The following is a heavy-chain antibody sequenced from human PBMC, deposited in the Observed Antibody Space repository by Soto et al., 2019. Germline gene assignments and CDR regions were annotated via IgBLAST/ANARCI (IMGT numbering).Heavy chain of an antibody. J-gene: IGHJ4*02. V-gene: IGHV3-33*01. D-gene: IGHD3-22*01. CDR2: IWYDGSNK. Sequence: QVQLVESGGGVVQPGRSLRLSCAASGFTFSSYGMHWVRQAPGKGLEWVAVIWYDGSNKYYADSVKGRFTISRDNSKNTLYLQMNSLRAADTAVYYCAREVKYYDSSGYVYWGQGTLVTVSS. CDR3: AREVKYYDSSGYVY. CDR1: GFTFSSYG.